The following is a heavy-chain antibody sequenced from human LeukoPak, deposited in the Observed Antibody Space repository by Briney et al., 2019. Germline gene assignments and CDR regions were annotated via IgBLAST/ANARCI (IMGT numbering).Heavy chain of an antibody. J-gene: IGHJ4*02. Sequence: PGGSLRLSCAASGFTFSSYAMSWVRQAPGKGLEWVSAISGSGGSTYYADSVKGRFTISRDNSKNTLYLQMNSLRAEDTAVYYCAKDLNGYSSSWGPPTHFDYWGQGTLVTVSS. V-gene: IGHV3-23*01. CDR1: GFTFSSYA. D-gene: IGHD6-13*01. CDR2: ISGSGGST. CDR3: AKDLNGYSSSWGPPTHFDY.